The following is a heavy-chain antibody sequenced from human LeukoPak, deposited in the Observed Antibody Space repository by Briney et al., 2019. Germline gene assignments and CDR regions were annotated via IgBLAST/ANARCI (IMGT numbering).Heavy chain of an antibody. V-gene: IGHV5-51*01. Sequence: GESLKISCKGSGYSITSYWIGWVRQMAGKGLEWRGIIYPGDSDTRYSPSFQGQVTISADKSISTAYLQWSSLKASDTAMYYCARQPWVNRDSSGYYSSAFDIWGQGTMVTVSS. D-gene: IGHD3-22*01. CDR2: IYPGDSDT. CDR1: GYSITSYW. CDR3: ARQPWVNRDSSGYYSSAFDI. J-gene: IGHJ3*02.